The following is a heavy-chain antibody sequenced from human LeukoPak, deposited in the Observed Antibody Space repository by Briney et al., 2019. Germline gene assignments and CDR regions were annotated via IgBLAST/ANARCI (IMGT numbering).Heavy chain of an antibody. CDR1: GGSISSYY. D-gene: IGHD3-16*01. V-gene: IGHV4-4*09. CDR2: IYTSGST. CDR3: ARHGGPTDHFDY. J-gene: IGHJ4*02. Sequence: SETLSLTCTVSGGSISSYYWSWIRQPPGKGLEWIGYIYTSGSTNYNPSLKSRVTISVDTSKNQFSLKLSSVTAADTAVYYCARHGGPTDHFDYWGQGTLVTVSS.